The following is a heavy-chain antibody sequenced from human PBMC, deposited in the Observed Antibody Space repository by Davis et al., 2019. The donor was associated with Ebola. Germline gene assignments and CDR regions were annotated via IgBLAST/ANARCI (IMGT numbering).Heavy chain of an antibody. V-gene: IGHV3-30-3*01. Sequence: GESLKISCAASGFTFSTYAMHWVRQAPGKGLEWVAVISYDGSNKYYADSVKGRFTISRDNSKNTLYLQMNSLRAEDTAVYYCARDSTWIHLWPSYGMDVWGQGTTVTVSS. CDR1: GFTFSTYA. CDR2: ISYDGSNK. CDR3: ARDSTWIHLWPSYGMDV. J-gene: IGHJ6*02. D-gene: IGHD5-18*01.